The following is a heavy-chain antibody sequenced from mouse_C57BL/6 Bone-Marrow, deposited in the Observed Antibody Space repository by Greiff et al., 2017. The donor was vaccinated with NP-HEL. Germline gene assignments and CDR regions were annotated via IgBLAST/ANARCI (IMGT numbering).Heavy chain of an antibody. J-gene: IGHJ3*01. CDR2: ISYSGST. D-gene: IGHD2-12*01. CDR1: GYSITSGYD. V-gene: IGHV3-1*01. CDR3: ARGDDSWGFAY. Sequence: EVKLMESGPGMVKPSQSLSLTCTVTGYSITSGYDWHWIRHFPGNKLEWMGYISYSGSTNYNPSLKSPISITHDTSKNHFFLKLNSGTTEDTATYDCARGDDSWGFAYWGQGTLVTVSA.